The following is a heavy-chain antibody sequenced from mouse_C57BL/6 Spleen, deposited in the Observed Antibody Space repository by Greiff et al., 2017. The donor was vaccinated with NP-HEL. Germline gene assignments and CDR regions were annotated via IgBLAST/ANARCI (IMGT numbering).Heavy chain of an antibody. Sequence: EVQLQESGPELVKPGASVKISCKASGYSFTDYNMNWVKQSNGKSLEWIGVINPNYGTTSYNQKFKGKATLTVDQSSSTAYMQLNSLTSEDSAVYYCARRGKLGRDYYAMDYWGQGTSVTVSS. CDR1: GYSFTDYN. CDR2: INPNYGTT. D-gene: IGHD3-1*01. CDR3: ARRGKLGRDYYAMDY. J-gene: IGHJ4*01. V-gene: IGHV1-39*01.